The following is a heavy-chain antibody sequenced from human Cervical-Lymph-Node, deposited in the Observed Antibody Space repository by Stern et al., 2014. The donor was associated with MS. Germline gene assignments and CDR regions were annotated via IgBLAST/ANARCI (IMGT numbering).Heavy chain of an antibody. CDR3: ARILITFGGVIVGFQH. D-gene: IGHD3-16*02. J-gene: IGHJ1*01. Sequence: EESGPVLVKPTETLTLTCTVSGFSLSNARMGVSWIRQPPGKALEWLAHIFSNDEKSYSTSLKTGLTISKDTSKSQVVLTMTNMDPVDTATYYCARILITFGGVIVGFQHWGQGTLVTVSS. V-gene: IGHV2-26*01. CDR2: IFSNDEK. CDR1: GFSLSNARMG.